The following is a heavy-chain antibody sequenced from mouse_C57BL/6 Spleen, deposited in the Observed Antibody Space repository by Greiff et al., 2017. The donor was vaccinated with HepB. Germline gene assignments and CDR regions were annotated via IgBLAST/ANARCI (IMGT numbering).Heavy chain of an antibody. J-gene: IGHJ3*01. D-gene: IGHD5-1*01. CDR3: ARDREYGFAY. Sequence: EVKLVESGGGLVKPGGSLKLSCAASGFTFSSYAMSWVRQTPEKRLEWVATISDGGSYTYYPDNVKGRFTISRDNAKNNLYLQMSHLKSEDTAMYYCARDREYGFAYWGQGTLVTVSA. CDR2: ISDGGSYT. V-gene: IGHV5-4*01. CDR1: GFTFSSYA.